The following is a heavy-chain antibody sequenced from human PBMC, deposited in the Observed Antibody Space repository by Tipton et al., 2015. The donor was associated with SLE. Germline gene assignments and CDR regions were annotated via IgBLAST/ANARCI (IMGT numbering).Heavy chain of an antibody. CDR2: IRADGSNK. V-gene: IGHV3-30*02. Sequence: SLRLSCAASGFTYSGYAMLWVRQAPGKGLEWVAFIRADGSNKDYADSVKGRLTLSRDNSKNTLYLQMNRLRVEDTAVYYCAGGTGAYFDHWGQGTLVTVSS. CDR1: GFTYSGYA. CDR3: AGGTGAYFDH. D-gene: IGHD3-16*01. J-gene: IGHJ4*02.